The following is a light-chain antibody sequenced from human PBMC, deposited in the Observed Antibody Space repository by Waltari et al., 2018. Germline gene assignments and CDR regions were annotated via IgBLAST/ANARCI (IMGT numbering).Light chain of an antibody. V-gene: IGLV3-19*01. CDR2: DQN. J-gene: IGLJ2*01. CDR1: SPRSYH. Sequence: TQDPAVSVAVGQTVRSKCQGDSPRSYHASRYQQRPGQAPHLLINDQNNRPSGVPGRFSCSSSDNTASLTITGAQAEDEAYYYCHSRDASGVGGAFGGGTKLTVL. CDR3: HSRDASGVGGA.